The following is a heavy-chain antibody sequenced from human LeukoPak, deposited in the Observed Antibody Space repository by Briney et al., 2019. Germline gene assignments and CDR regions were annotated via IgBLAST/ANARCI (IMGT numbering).Heavy chain of an antibody. Sequence: PSETLSLTCAVYGGSFSGYYWSWIRQPPGKGLEWLGEINHSGSTNYNPSLKSRVTISVDTSKNQFSLKLSSVTAADTAVYYCARSSPIEYYYYYYGMDVWGQGTTVTVSS. D-gene: IGHD5-24*01. CDR2: INHSGST. CDR3: ARSSPIEYYYYYYGMDV. J-gene: IGHJ6*02. V-gene: IGHV4-34*01. CDR1: GGSFSGYY.